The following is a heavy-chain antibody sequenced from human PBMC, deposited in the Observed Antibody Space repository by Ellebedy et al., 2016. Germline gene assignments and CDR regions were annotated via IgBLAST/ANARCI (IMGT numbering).Heavy chain of an antibody. CDR2: IYYSGST. D-gene: IGHD3-16*01. CDR3: ARDFGPPNLFDP. V-gene: IGHV4-59*01. CDR1: GGSISSYY. Sequence: SETLSLXCTVSGGSISSYYWSWIRQPPGKGLEWIGYIYYSGSTNYNPSLKSRVTISVDTSKNQFSLKLSSVTAADTAVYYCARDFGPPNLFDPWGQGTLVTVSS. J-gene: IGHJ5*02.